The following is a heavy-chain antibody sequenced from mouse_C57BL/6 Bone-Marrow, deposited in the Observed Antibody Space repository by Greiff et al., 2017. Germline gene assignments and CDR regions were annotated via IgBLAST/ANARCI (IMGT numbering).Heavy chain of an antibody. V-gene: IGHV2-2*01. CDR1: GFSLTSYG. J-gene: IGHJ3*01. D-gene: IGHD2-4*01. CDR2: IWSGGST. CDR3: ARYDYDGAY. Sequence: VQLKESGPGLVQPSQSLSITCTVSGFSLTSYGVHWVRQSPGKGLEWLGVIWSGGSTDYNAAFISRLSISKDNSKSQVFFKMNSLQADDTAIYYCARYDYDGAYWGQGTLVTVSA.